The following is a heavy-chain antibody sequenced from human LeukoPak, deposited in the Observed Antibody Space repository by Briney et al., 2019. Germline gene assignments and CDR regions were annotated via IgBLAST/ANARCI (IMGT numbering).Heavy chain of an antibody. CDR3: ASTGYSITTAYYYYYYMDV. CDR1: GFTVSNSY. Sequence: GGSLRLSCAASGFTVSNSYMSWVRQAPGKGLEWVSVIYSGGSTYSADSVEGRFTISRDNSKNTLYLQMNSLRSEDTAVYYCASTGYSITTAYYYYYYMDVWGKGTTVTVSS. D-gene: IGHD6-13*01. CDR2: IYSGGST. J-gene: IGHJ6*03. V-gene: IGHV3-53*05.